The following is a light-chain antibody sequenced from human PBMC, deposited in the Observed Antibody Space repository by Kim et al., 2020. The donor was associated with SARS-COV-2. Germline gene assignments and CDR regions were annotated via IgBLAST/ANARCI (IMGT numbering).Light chain of an antibody. CDR3: QAWDSSTVV. Sequence: SYELTQPPSVSVSPGQTASITCSGDKLGDKYACWYQQKPGQSPVLVIYQDSKRPSVIPERFSGSNSGNTATLTISGTQAMEEADYYCQAWDSSTVVFGGG. J-gene: IGLJ2*01. CDR2: QDS. CDR1: KLGDKY. V-gene: IGLV3-1*01.